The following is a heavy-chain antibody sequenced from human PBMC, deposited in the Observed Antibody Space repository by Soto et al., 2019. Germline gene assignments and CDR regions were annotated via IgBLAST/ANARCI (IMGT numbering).Heavy chain of an antibody. CDR2: ISYDGSDK. D-gene: IGHD5-12*01. CDR3: ARRIVATETFDY. V-gene: IGHV3-30-3*01. Sequence: GGSLRLSCAASGFTFSSYAMHWVRQAPGKGLEWVALISYDGSDKDYADSVKGRFTISRDNSRNTLFLQMNSLRAEDTAVYYCARRIVATETFDYWGQGTLVTVSS. CDR1: GFTFSSYA. J-gene: IGHJ4*02.